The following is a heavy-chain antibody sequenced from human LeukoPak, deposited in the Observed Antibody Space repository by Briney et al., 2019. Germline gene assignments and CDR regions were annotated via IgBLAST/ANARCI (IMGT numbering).Heavy chain of an antibody. D-gene: IGHD3-10*01. CDR3: ARANPLEVFGAFDI. CDR2: ISYDGSNK. CDR1: GFTFSSYA. J-gene: IGHJ3*02. Sequence: GGSLRLSCAASGFTFSSYAMSWVRQAPGKGLEWVAVISYDGSNKYYADSVKGRFTISRDNSKNTLYLQMNSLRAEDTAVYYCARANPLEVFGAFDIWGQGTMVTVSS. V-gene: IGHV3-30-3*01.